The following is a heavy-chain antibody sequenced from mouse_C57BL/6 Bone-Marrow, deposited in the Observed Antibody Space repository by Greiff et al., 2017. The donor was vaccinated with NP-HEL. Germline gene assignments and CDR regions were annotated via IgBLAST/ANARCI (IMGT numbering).Heavy chain of an antibody. Sequence: DVQLVESGGGLVQPGGSLKLSCAASGFTFSDYYMSWVRQTPKKRLAWVAYISNGGGSTSYLDTVRGRFTISRDNAKNTLYLQMSRLKYEDTAMYYCARQGYGSSLFFDYWGQGTTLTDSS. CDR3: ARQGYGSSLFFDY. J-gene: IGHJ2*01. V-gene: IGHV5-12*01. CDR1: GFTFSDYY. D-gene: IGHD1-1*01. CDR2: ISNGGGST.